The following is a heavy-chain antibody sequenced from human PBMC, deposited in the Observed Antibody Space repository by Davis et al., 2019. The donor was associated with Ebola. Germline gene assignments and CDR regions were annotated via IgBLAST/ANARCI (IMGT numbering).Heavy chain of an antibody. CDR2: ISAYNGNT. D-gene: IGHD3-3*01. Sequence: AASVKVSCKASGYTFTSYGISWVRQAPGQGLEWMGWISAYNGNTNYAQKLQGRVTMTTDTSTSTAYMELRSLRSDDTAVYYCARDGLDFWSGYYADYWGQGTLVTVSS. V-gene: IGHV1-18*01. CDR1: GYTFTSYG. J-gene: IGHJ4*02. CDR3: ARDGLDFWSGYYADY.